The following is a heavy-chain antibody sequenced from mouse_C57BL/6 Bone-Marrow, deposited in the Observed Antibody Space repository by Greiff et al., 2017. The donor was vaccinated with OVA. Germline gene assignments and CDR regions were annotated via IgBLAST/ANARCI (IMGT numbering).Heavy chain of an antibody. J-gene: IGHJ4*01. Sequence: QVQLKQPGAELVKPGASVKLSCKASGYTFTSYWMHWVKQRPGRGLEWIGRIDPNSGGTKYNEKFKSKATLTVDKPSSTAYMQLSSLTSEDSAVYYCARAYYSNFGYWGQGTPVTVSS. CDR1: GYTFTSYW. D-gene: IGHD2-5*01. CDR2: IDPNSGGT. CDR3: ARAYYSNFGY. V-gene: IGHV1-72*01.